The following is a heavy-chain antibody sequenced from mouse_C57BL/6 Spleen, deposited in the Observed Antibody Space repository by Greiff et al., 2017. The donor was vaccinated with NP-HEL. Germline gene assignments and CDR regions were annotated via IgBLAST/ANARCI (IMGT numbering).Heavy chain of an antibody. Sequence: QVQLQQPGAELVKPGASVKMSCKASGYTFTSYWITWVKQRPGQGLEWIGDIYPGSGSTNYNEKFKSKATLTVDTSSSTAYMQLSSLTSEDSAVYYCARYGSSYVHWYFDVWGTGTTVTVSS. CDR2: IYPGSGST. CDR1: GYTFTSYW. V-gene: IGHV1-55*01. J-gene: IGHJ1*03. CDR3: ARYGSSYVHWYFDV. D-gene: IGHD1-1*01.